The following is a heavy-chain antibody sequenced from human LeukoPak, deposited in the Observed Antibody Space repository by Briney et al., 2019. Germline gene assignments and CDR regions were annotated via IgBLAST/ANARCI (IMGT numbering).Heavy chain of an antibody. CDR2: INPRGGST. J-gene: IGHJ4*02. CDR1: GYTFIDYY. Sequence: ASVHVSCKASGYTFIDYYIQWVRQAPGQGLEWMGTINPRGGSTRHAQRFQGRATMTGDTSTSTLYMELSSLTSEDTAVYYCARKFGGSGYYFDYWGQGTLVTVSS. CDR3: ARKFGGSGYYFDY. D-gene: IGHD2-15*01. V-gene: IGHV1-46*01.